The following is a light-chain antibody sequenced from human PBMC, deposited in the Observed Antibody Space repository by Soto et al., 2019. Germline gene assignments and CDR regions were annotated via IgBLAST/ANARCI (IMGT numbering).Light chain of an antibody. Sequence: QSALTQPPSASGSPGQSVTISCTGTRSDVGNYDSVSWYQLHPGKAPQAVIYEVNKRPSGVPDRFSGSKSGNTASLTVSGLQAEDEGDYYCSSYAGSNNYVFGTGTKLTVL. V-gene: IGLV2-8*01. CDR3: SSYAGSNNYV. J-gene: IGLJ1*01. CDR1: RSDVGNYDS. CDR2: EVN.